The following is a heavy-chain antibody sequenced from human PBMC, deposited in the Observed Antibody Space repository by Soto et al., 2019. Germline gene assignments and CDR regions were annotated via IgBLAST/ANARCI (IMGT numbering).Heavy chain of an antibody. V-gene: IGHV3-30*18. CDR1: GFTFSSYG. CDR3: AKASYGSGNYYGMDV. J-gene: IGHJ6*02. CDR2: ISYDGSNK. D-gene: IGHD3-10*01. Sequence: GGSLRLSCAASGFTFSSYGMHWVRQAPGKGLEWVAVISYDGSNKYYADSVKGRFTISRDNSKNTLYLQMNSLRAEDTAVYYCAKASYGSGNYYGMDVWGQGTTVTVSS.